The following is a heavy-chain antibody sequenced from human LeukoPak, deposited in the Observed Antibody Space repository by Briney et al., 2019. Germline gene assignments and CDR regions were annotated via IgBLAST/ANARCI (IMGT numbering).Heavy chain of an antibody. CDR2: IYYSGGT. CDR3: ARAYCSSTSCYGEVD. J-gene: IGHJ4*02. CDR1: GGSISSSSYY. D-gene: IGHD2-2*01. Sequence: SETLSLTCTVSGGSISSSSYYWGWIRQPPGKGLEWIGSIYYSGGTYYNPSLKSRVTISVDTSKNQFSLKLSSVTAADTAVYYCARAYCSSTSCYGEVDWGQGTLVTVSS. V-gene: IGHV4-39*01.